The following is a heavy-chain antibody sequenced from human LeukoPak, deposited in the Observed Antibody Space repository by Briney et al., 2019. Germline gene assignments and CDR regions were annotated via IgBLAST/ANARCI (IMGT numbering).Heavy chain of an antibody. J-gene: IGHJ4*02. Sequence: GGSLRLSCAASGFTFSSYAMSWVRQAPGKGLEWVSAITGSGGSTYYADSVKGRFTISRDNSKNKLYLQMNSLRAEDTAVYYCAKARGKTTVAPYYFDYWGQGTLVTVPS. CDR3: AKARGKTTVAPYYFDY. D-gene: IGHD4-23*01. V-gene: IGHV3-23*01. CDR1: GFTFSSYA. CDR2: ITGSGGST.